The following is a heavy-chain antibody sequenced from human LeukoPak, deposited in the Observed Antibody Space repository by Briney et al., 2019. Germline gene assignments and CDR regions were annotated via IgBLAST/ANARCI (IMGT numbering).Heavy chain of an antibody. J-gene: IGHJ6*02. CDR2: IYYSGST. CDR3: AAAPILRGEGGEHYKYGMDV. D-gene: IGHD2-2*02. CDR1: GGSVRSSNYY. V-gene: IGHV4-39*07. Sequence: SETLSLTCNVSGGSVRSSNYYWAWIRQPPGKGLEWIGSIYYSGSTYYNPSLKSRVTISADTFKNHFSLIVTSLTATDTAVYYCAAAPILRGEGGEHYKYGMDVWGQGTTVIVSS.